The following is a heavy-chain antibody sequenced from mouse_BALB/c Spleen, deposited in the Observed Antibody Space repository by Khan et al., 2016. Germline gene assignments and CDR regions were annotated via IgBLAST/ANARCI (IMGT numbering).Heavy chain of an antibody. Sequence: QVQLQQSGAELMKPGASVKISCKATGYTFSSYWLEWVKERPGHGLEWIGEILPGSGSPNYHEKFKGKATFTAETSSNTAYMQPRSLTSEDSAVYYGARGVYWGQGTLVTVSA. CDR3: ARGVY. CDR1: GYTFSSYW. CDR2: ILPGSGSP. V-gene: IGHV1-9*01. J-gene: IGHJ3*01.